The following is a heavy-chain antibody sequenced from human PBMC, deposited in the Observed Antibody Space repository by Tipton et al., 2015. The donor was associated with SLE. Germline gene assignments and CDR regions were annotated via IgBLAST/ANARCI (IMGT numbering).Heavy chain of an antibody. Sequence: QVQLVQSGAEVKKPGASVKVSCKASGYTFTSYGISWVRQAPGQGLEWMGWISAYNGNTNYAQKLQGRVTMTTDTSTSTAYMELRSLRSDDTAVYYCARALRGTMVVPSSAFDIWCQGTMVTVSS. D-gene: IGHD4-23*01. CDR2: ISAYNGNT. CDR1: GYTFTSYG. V-gene: IGHV1-18*01. CDR3: ARALRGTMVVPSSAFDI. J-gene: IGHJ3*02.